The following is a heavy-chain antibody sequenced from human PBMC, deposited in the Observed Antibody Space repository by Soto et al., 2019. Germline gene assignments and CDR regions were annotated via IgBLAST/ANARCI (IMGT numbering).Heavy chain of an antibody. CDR1: GGSISSYY. V-gene: IGHV4-59*01. CDR2: IYYSGST. CDR3: ARDRGYDSSGYYYYYYGMDV. Sequence: QVQLQESGPGLVKPSETLSLTCTVSGGSISSYYWSWIRQPPGKGLEWIGYIYYSGSTNYNPSLKSRVTISVDTSKNQCSLKLSSVTAADTAVYYCARDRGYDSSGYYYYYYGMDVWGQGTTVTVSS. J-gene: IGHJ6*02. D-gene: IGHD3-22*01.